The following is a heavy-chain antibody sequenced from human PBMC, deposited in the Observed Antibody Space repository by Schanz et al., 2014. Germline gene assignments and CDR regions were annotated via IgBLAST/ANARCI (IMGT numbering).Heavy chain of an antibody. J-gene: IGHJ4*02. CDR3: ARVTTGYDS. CDR1: GYTFTTYY. CDR2: INPNSGGT. Sequence: QVQLVQSGAEVKKPGASVKVSCQASGYTFTTYYIHWVRQAPGQGLEWMGRINPNSGGTSSAQKFQGRVTMTRDTSSSTVYMQLSSLTSDDTAIYYCARVTTGYDSWGQGTLVTVSS. V-gene: IGHV1-2*06. D-gene: IGHD5-12*01.